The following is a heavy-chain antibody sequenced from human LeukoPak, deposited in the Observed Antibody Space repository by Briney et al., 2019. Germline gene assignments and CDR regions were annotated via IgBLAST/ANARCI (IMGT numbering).Heavy chain of an antibody. D-gene: IGHD1-1*01. CDR2: IGIDSGRT. CDR1: GSPFSDYS. CDR3: ARDHRYAFDN. Sequence: PGGSLRLSCAASGSPFSDYSMNWVRQAPGKGLEWISYIGIDSGRTKYADSVKGRFTISGDKARNSLYLQMNSLRVEDTAVYFCARDHRYAFDNWGQGTLVTVSS. J-gene: IGHJ4*02. V-gene: IGHV3-48*01.